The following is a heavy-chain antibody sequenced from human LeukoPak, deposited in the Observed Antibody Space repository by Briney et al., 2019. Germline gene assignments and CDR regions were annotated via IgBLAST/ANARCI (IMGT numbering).Heavy chain of an antibody. J-gene: IGHJ6*02. Sequence: SVKVSCKASGGTFSSYAISWARQAPGQGLEWMGRIIPILGIANYAQKFQGRVTITADKSTSTAYMELSSLRSEDTAVYYCARDQGLVLGPSAYYCYGMDVWGQGTTVTVSS. CDR1: GGTFSSYA. V-gene: IGHV1-69*04. D-gene: IGHD6-19*01. CDR2: IIPILGIA. CDR3: ARDQGLVLGPSAYYCYGMDV.